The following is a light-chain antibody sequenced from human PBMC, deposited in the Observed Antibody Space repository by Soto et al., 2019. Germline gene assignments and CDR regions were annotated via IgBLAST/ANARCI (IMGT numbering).Light chain of an antibody. CDR3: QQYNKWPHLT. CDR2: GAS. J-gene: IGKJ4*01. Sequence: EIVMTHSPATLSVSPGERATLSCRASQSVSSNLAWYQQKPGQAPRLLIYGASTRATGIPARFSGSGSGTELSRRRTSLQSEDFAVYYCQQYNKWPHLTVGGGTKVDIK. V-gene: IGKV3-15*01. CDR1: QSVSSN.